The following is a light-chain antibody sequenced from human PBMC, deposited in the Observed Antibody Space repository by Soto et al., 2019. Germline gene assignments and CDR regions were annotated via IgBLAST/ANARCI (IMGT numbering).Light chain of an antibody. CDR2: RDN. V-gene: IGLV1-44*01. CDR1: ISNIGSNT. Sequence: SMLTLPLWVSGTPGQRVTVSCSGGISNIGSNTVHWYQQLPGAAPKLLIYRDNQRPSGVPDRFAASKSGTSASLAISVLQSEDEGDYYCAAWDDSHNVLYVFGTGTKVTVL. J-gene: IGLJ1*01. CDR3: AAWDDSHNVLYV.